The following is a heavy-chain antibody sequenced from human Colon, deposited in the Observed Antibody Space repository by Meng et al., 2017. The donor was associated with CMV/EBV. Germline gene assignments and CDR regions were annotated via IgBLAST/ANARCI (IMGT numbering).Heavy chain of an antibody. CDR3: AGVKSIAARPDSWYFDL. CDR1: FTSDG. J-gene: IGHJ2*01. D-gene: IGHD6-6*01. CDR2: ISAYNGNK. V-gene: IGHV1-18*01. Sequence: FTSDGISWVRQAPGQGREWMGWISAYNGNKNYAQKLQGRVTMTTDESTSKAYMELRSLRSDDKAVYYCAGVKSIAARPDSWYFDLWGHGTLVTVSS.